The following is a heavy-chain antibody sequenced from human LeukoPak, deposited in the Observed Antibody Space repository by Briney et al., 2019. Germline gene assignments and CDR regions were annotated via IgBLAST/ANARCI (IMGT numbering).Heavy chain of an antibody. CDR2: ISAYNGNT. Sequence: ASVKVSCKASGYTFTSYGISWVRQAPGQGLEWMGWISAYNGNTNYAQKLQGRVTMTTDTSTSTAYMELRSLRSDDTAVYYCARTYCSSTSCHYYYGMDVWGQGTTVTVSS. CDR3: ARTYCSSTSCHYYYGMDV. CDR1: GYTFTSYG. J-gene: IGHJ6*02. V-gene: IGHV1-18*01. D-gene: IGHD2-2*01.